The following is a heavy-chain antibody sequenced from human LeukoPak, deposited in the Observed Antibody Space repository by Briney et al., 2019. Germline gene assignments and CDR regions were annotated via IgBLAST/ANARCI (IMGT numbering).Heavy chain of an antibody. V-gene: IGHV3-30-3*01. Sequence: EGSLRLSCAASGFTFSSYAMHWVRQAPGKGLEWVAVISYDGSNKYYADSVKGRFTISRDNSKNTLYLQMNSLRAEDTAVYYCARGNVWGSYRYTGWAFDIWGQGTMVTVSS. CDR2: ISYDGSNK. CDR3: ARGNVWGSYRYTGWAFDI. J-gene: IGHJ3*02. D-gene: IGHD3-16*02. CDR1: GFTFSSYA.